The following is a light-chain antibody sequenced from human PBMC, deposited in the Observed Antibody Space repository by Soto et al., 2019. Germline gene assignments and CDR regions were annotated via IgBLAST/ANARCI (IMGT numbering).Light chain of an antibody. CDR1: SSNFDYYNF. CDR2: DFV. V-gene: IGLV2-11*01. Sequence: QSVLTQPRSVSASPGQSVTVSCTGTSSNFDYYNFVSWYQHHPGKAPKLIIYDFVKRPSGVPDRFSGSKSGNTASLTISDLQAEDEADYYCCSHAGSYTYVYGSGTKLTVL. J-gene: IGLJ1*01. CDR3: CSHAGSYTYV.